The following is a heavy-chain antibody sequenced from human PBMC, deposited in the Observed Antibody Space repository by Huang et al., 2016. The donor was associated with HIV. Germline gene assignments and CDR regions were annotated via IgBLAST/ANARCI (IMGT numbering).Heavy chain of an antibody. CDR2: IYPRDSET. CDR1: GYGFSSYW. D-gene: IGHD5-18*01. Sequence: EVLLVQSGAELKEPGESLKISCKASGYGFSSYWIGWGRQKPGKGPEGVGIIYPRDSETKDSPSFDGQVTISADKSTRTAYLQWESLKAPDTAIYFCARQVDGFRSHFDFWGQGTLVSVSS. J-gene: IGHJ4*02. V-gene: IGHV5-51*01. CDR3: ARQVDGFRSHFDF.